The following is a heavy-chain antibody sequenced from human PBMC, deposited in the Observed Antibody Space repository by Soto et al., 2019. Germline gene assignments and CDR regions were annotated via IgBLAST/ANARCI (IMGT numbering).Heavy chain of an antibody. D-gene: IGHD5-18*01. V-gene: IGHV3-33*01. J-gene: IGHJ4*02. Sequence: QVPLVESGGVVVQPGKSLRLSCAAAGFTFSTYGMHWGLQAPGKGLEWVAVIWYDGSKKYHGDSLKGRFTISTDNSKNTLYLQINNLRAEDTAVYYCGRDGALGDTAVVDSWGQGTLVTVSS. CDR1: GFTFSTYG. CDR3: GRDGALGDTAVVDS. CDR2: IWYDGSKK.